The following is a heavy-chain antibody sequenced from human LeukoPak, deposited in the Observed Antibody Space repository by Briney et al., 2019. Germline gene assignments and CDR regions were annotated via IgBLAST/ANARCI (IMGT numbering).Heavy chain of an antibody. CDR2: ISSSSSYI. D-gene: IGHD3-22*01. Sequence: GGSLRLSCAASGFTFSSYSMNWVRQAPGKGLEWVSSISSSSSYIYYADSVKGRFTISRDNARNSMYLQMNSLRAEDTALYYCAREPYYDSSGYSPDYWGQGTLVTVSS. CDR1: GFTFSSYS. J-gene: IGHJ4*02. V-gene: IGHV3-21*06. CDR3: AREPYYDSSGYSPDY.